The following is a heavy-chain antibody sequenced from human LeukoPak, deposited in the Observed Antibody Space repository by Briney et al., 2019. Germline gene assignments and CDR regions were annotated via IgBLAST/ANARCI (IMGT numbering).Heavy chain of an antibody. Sequence: ASVEVSCKASGYTFTDYYLHWVRQAPGQGLEWMGWINPNTGVSNYAQKFQGRVSMTRDTSITTAYMELSRLRSDDSAVYYCARAQGGAAAGYYYYGLDVWGQGTTVTVSS. J-gene: IGHJ6*02. D-gene: IGHD6-13*01. V-gene: IGHV1-2*02. CDR1: GYTFTDYY. CDR2: INPNTGVS. CDR3: ARAQGGAAAGYYYYGLDV.